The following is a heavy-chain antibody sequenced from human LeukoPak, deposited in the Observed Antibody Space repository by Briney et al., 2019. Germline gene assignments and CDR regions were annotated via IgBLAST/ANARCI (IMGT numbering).Heavy chain of an antibody. CDR3: ARDRNSFDH. CDR1: GFTFSIYD. V-gene: IGHV3-33*01. J-gene: IGHJ4*02. D-gene: IGHD1-14*01. CDR2: IWYDGTEK. Sequence: GRSLRLSCAASGFTFSIYDMQWVRQAPGKGLEWVAVIWYDGTEKYYADSVKGRFTISRDNSKNMVYLQMNSLRAEDTAVYYCARDRNSFDHWGQGTLVTVSS.